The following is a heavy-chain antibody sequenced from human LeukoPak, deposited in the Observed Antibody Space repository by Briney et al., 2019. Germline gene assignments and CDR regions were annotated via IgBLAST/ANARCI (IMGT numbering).Heavy chain of an antibody. CDR3: ARGDLRASQI. CDR1: GFTFTSYW. Sequence: GESLKISCQGSGFTFTSYWIGWVRQMPGKGLEWMGIIYPTDSETKYSPSFQGQVTISADRSTSAAYLQWSSLKASDTATYYCARGDLRASQIWGQGTMVTVS. V-gene: IGHV5-51*01. CDR2: IYPTDSET. J-gene: IGHJ3*02. D-gene: IGHD5-24*01.